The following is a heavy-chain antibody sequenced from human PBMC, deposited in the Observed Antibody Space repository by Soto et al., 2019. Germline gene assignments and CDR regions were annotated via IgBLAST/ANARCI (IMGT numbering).Heavy chain of an antibody. D-gene: IGHD6-25*01. CDR2: ISSSSSYI. CDR1: GFTFSNYA. Sequence: GGSLRLSCAASGFTFSNYAMSWVRQAPGKGLEWVSSISSSSSYIYYADSVKGRFTISRDNAKNSLYLQMNSLRAEDTAVYYCARDSATLGNYYYYGMDVWGQGTTVTVSS. CDR3: ARDSATLGNYYYYGMDV. J-gene: IGHJ6*02. V-gene: IGHV3-21*01.